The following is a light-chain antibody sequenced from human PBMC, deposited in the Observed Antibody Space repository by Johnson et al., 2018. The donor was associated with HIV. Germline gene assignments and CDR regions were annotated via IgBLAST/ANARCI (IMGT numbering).Light chain of an antibody. CDR1: SSNIGKNY. J-gene: IGLJ1*01. CDR3: GTWDSSLSAGRV. V-gene: IGLV1-51*02. CDR2: ENK. Sequence: QSLLTQPPSVSAAPGQMVSISCSGSSSNIGKNYVSWYQQFPGTAPKLLIHENKKRPSGIPDRFSGSKSGTSATLDITGLQTGDEADYYCGTWDSSLSAGRVFGTGTKVTVL.